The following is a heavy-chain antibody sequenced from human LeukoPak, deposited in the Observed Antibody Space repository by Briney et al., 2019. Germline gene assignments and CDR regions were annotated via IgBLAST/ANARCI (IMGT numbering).Heavy chain of an antibody. CDR3: ARHAEMSTSFDY. J-gene: IGHJ4*02. V-gene: IGHV5-10-1*04. CDR2: IDHSDAYT. CDR1: GSRFTSYW. D-gene: IGHD5-24*01. Sequence: GGSLQISCKGSGSRFTSYWSSGGRQMPGKGLEGMGTIDHSDAYTNYSPSFQGQVSISAHKSIRTAYLQWSSLKASDTATYYCARHAEMSTSFDYWGQGTLVTVSS.